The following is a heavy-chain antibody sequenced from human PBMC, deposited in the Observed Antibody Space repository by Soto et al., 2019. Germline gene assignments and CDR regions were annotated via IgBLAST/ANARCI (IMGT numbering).Heavy chain of an antibody. CDR3: AKDLQAYGDYDYYCYGLDV. D-gene: IGHD4-17*01. J-gene: IGHJ6*02. Sequence: QLVESGGGVVPPGASLRLSRAASGFTFSTFGMHWVRQTPGKGLEWVAVISYDGNNKVYADSVKGRFTISRDNFKNTVDLVMNNLKVDDTAVYYCAKDLQAYGDYDYYCYGLDVWGQGATVSVSS. CDR2: ISYDGNNK. V-gene: IGHV3-30*18. CDR1: GFTFSTFG.